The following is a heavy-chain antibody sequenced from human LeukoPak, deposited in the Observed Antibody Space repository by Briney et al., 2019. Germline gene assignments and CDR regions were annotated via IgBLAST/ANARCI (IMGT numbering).Heavy chain of an antibody. J-gene: IGHJ4*02. CDR2: LYTGGTT. D-gene: IGHD1-1*01. V-gene: IGHV3-53*01. CDR3: ARGGVNYWNPRY. CDR1: GFTVNCYY. Sequence: GGSLRLSCVASGFTVNCYYMSWVRQAPGKGLEWVSLLYTGGTTYYAHSVEGRFTISRDDAKNTLYLQMDTLRAEDTAVYYCARGGVNYWNPRYWGQGTLVTVSS.